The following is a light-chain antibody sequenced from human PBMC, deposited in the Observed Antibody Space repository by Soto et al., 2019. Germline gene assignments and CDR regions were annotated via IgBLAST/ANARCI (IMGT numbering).Light chain of an antibody. CDR1: QTIYTY. CDR2: STY. V-gene: IGKV1-39*01. J-gene: IGKJ2*03. CDR3: QQSYGVPYS. Sequence: DIPMTQSPASLSASVGDRVTIICRASQTIYTYLNWYQQRPGRAPKLLIFSTYTLDNGVPSRFTGGGSGTDFTLTINSLQHKDFATYYCQQSYGVPYSFGQGTKLEMK.